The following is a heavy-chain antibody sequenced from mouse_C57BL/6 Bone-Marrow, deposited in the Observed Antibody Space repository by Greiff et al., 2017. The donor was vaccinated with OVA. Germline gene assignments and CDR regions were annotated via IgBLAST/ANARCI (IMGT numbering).Heavy chain of an antibody. V-gene: IGHV1-81*01. Sequence: LQESGAELARPGASVKLSCKASGYTFTSYGISWVKQRTGQGLEWIGEIYPRSGNTYYNEKFKGKATLTADKSSSTAYMELRSLTSEDSAVYFCARRRLTPFAYWGQGTLVTVSA. CDR3: ARRRLTPFAY. CDR1: GYTFTSYG. CDR2: IYPRSGNT. J-gene: IGHJ3*01. D-gene: IGHD3-2*02.